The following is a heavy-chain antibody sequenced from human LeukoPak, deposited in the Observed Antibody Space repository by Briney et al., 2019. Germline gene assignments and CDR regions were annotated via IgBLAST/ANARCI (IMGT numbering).Heavy chain of an antibody. CDR1: GFTFSSYA. V-gene: IGHV3-30*04. Sequence: GRSLRLSCAASGFTFSSYAMHWVRQAPGKGLEWVAVISYDGSNKYYADPVKGRFTISRDNSKNTLYLQMNSLRAEDTAVYYCARRFSGSGSSGGIDYWGQGTLVTVSS. CDR3: ARRFSGSGSSGGIDY. J-gene: IGHJ4*02. CDR2: ISYDGSNK. D-gene: IGHD3-10*01.